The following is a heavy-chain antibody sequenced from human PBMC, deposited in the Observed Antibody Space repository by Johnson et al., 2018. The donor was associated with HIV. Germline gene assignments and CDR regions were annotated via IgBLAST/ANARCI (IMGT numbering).Heavy chain of an antibody. CDR1: GFTFSSYA. J-gene: IGHJ3*02. Sequence: QMLLVESGGGVVQPGRSLRLSCAASGFTFSSYAMHWVRQAPGKGLEWVAVISYDGSNKYYADSVKGRFTISRDISKNTLYLQMKSLRTEDMAVYYCARDKVVGYTCGSPRDGFDIWGEGTMVTVSS. D-gene: IGHD5-18*01. CDR2: ISYDGSNK. V-gene: IGHV3-30*04. CDR3: ARDKVVGYTCGSPRDGFDI.